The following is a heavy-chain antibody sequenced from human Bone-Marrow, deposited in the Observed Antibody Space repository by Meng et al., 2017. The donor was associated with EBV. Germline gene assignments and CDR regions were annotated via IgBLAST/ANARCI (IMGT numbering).Heavy chain of an antibody. D-gene: IGHD6-13*01. CDR2: INHSGST. V-gene: IGHV4-34*01. CDR1: GGSFSGYY. CDR3: SLNHPNSSSGRGFGY. J-gene: IGHJ4*02. Sequence: QVQLQQWGAGLLKPSXTLSLICAVYGGSFSGYYWSWIRQPPGKGLEWIGEINHSGSTNYNPSLKSRVTISVDTSKNQFSLKLSSVTAADTAMYYCSLNHPNSSSGRGFGYWGQGTLVTVSS.